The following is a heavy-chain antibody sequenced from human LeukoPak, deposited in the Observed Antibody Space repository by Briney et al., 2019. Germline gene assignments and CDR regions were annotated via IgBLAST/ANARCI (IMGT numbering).Heavy chain of an antibody. CDR3: VRDGQQLAFDK. CDR1: EFTFSNYW. CDR2: ICTDGAYT. V-gene: IGHV3-74*01. Sequence: PGGPLRLSCAASEFTFSNYWMHWLRQTPEKGLVWVSRICTDGAYTSPADSVKGRLTMSRDNGKNTLYLQMNSLRVEETAVYYCVRDGQQLAFDKWGQGTLVTVSS. J-gene: IGHJ4*02. D-gene: IGHD6-13*01.